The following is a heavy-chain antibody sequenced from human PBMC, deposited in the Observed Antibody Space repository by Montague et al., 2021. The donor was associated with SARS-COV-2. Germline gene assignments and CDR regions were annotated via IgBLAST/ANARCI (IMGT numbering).Heavy chain of an antibody. CDR1: GFSFNNFG. CDR2: ISYDGSIQ. Sequence: SLRLSCAASGFSFNNFGMHWVRQAPGQGLEWVAIISYDGSIQYYAESVKGRFAISRDWSKSTLYLQMSSLRPEDTAVYYCAKDATIFWFERGRGTFDNWGRGTLVAVSS. CDR3: AKDATIFWFERGRGTFDN. D-gene: IGHD3-10*01. J-gene: IGHJ4*02. V-gene: IGHV3-30*18.